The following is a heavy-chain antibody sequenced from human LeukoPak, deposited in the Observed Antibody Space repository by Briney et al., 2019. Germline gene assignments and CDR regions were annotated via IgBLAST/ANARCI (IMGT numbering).Heavy chain of an antibody. CDR3: ARDSGVTGTGGLFDY. CDR1: GGSISSSSYY. Sequence: SETLSLTCTVSGGSISSSSYYWGWIRQPPGKGLEWIGSIYYSGSTYYNPSLKSRVTISVDTSKNQSSLNLSSMTAADTAVYYCARDSGVTGTGGLFDYWGQGTLVTVSS. V-gene: IGHV4-39*07. J-gene: IGHJ4*02. CDR2: IYYSGST. D-gene: IGHD1-20*01.